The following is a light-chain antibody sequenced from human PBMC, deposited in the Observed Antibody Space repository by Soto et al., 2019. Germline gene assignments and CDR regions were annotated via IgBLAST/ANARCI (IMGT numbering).Light chain of an antibody. CDR3: SSYARSXSYV. CDR1: SSDVGGYNH. V-gene: IGLV2-14*01. J-gene: IGLJ1*01. CDR2: EVT. Sequence: QSSLTQPASVSGSPVQSITISCTGTSSDVGGYNHVSWYQIHPGKAPKLIIYEVTSRPSGVYYRFSGSKSGNSASLTISGLQAEDEADYYCSSYARSXSYVVGGGTKVXV.